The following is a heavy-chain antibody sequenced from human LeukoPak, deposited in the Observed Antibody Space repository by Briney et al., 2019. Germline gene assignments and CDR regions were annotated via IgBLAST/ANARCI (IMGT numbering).Heavy chain of an antibody. CDR2: IYYSGST. Sequence: PSQTLSLTCTVSGGSISSSSYYWGWIRQPPGKGLEWIGSIYYSGSTYYNPSLKSRVTISVDTSKNQFSLKLSSVTAADTAVYYCARDSGGNSGTFDYWGQGTLVTVSS. V-gene: IGHV4-39*07. D-gene: IGHD4-23*01. CDR1: GGSISSSSYY. CDR3: ARDSGGNSGTFDY. J-gene: IGHJ4*02.